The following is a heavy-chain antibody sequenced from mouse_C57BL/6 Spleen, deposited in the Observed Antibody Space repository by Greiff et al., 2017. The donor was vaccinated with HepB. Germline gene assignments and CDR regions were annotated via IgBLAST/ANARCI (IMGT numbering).Heavy chain of an antibody. Sequence: VKLMESGPELVKPGASVKISCKASGYAFSSSWMNWVKQRPGKGLEWIGRIYPGDGDTNYNGKFKGKATLTADKSSSTAYMQLSSLTSEDSAVYFCAREGDYSTYFDYWGQGTTLTVSS. V-gene: IGHV1-82*01. CDR2: IYPGDGDT. J-gene: IGHJ2*01. CDR3: AREGDYSTYFDY. CDR1: GYAFSSSW. D-gene: IGHD1-1*01.